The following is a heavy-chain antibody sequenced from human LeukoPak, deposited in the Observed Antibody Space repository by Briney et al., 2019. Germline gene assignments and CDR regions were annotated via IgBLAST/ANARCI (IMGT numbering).Heavy chain of an antibody. D-gene: IGHD3-3*01. J-gene: IGHJ4*02. CDR2: TNHSGST. CDR1: GGSFSGYY. CDR3: ARHLPDLAYYDFWSGYSNPYYFDY. V-gene: IGHV4-34*01. Sequence: SETLSLTCAVYGGSFSGYYWSWIRQPPGKGLEWIGETNHSGSTNYNPSLKSRVTISVDTSKNQFSLKLSSVTAADTAVYYCARHLPDLAYYDFWSGYSNPYYFDYWGQGTLVTVSS.